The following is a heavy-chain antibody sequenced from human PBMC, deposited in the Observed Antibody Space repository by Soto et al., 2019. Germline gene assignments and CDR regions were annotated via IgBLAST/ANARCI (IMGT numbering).Heavy chain of an antibody. D-gene: IGHD1-1*01. CDR2: IERDDDDK. V-gene: IGHV2-70*13. CDR3: ARSIRVPRRFNVIDV. Sequence: SGPTLVNPTETLTLTCTFSGFSLTSPGMCVSWIRQFPGKALEWLALIERDDDDKYYSTSLKTRLTISKDTRKNQVVLTMASMEPADTATYYCARSIRVPRRFNVIDVWGQGTTVTVSS. J-gene: IGHJ6*02. CDR1: GFSLTSPGMC.